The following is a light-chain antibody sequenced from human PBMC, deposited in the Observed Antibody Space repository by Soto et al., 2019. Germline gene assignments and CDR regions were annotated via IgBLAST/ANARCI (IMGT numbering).Light chain of an antibody. J-gene: IGKJ1*01. CDR1: QSVSSDW. CDR2: GAS. Sequence: TVLTQSPGTLSLSPGERAALSCRASQSVSSDWLAWYQQKPGQPPRLLIYGASNRATGIPDRFSGSGSGTHFTLTISRLEPEDFAFSLCHDYHGSPPTFGQGTMVEIK. CDR3: HDYHGSPPT. V-gene: IGKV3-20*01.